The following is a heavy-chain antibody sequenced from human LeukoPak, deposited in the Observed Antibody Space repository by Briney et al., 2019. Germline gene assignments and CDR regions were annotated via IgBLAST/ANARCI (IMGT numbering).Heavy chain of an antibody. CDR2: IGGSGSST. J-gene: IGHJ4*02. Sequence: PGGSLRLSCAASGFTFSGFAMSWVRQAPGKGLEWVSAIGGSGSSTYYADSVKGRFTISRDNSKNTLYLQMNSLRAEDTAVYYCAKEERSSSGWPFDYWGQGTLVTVSS. CDR3: AKEERSSSGWPFDY. V-gene: IGHV3-23*01. CDR1: GFTFSGFA. D-gene: IGHD6-19*01.